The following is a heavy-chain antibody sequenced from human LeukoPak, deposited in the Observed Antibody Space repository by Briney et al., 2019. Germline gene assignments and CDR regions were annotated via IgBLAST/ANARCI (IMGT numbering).Heavy chain of an antibody. CDR3: ARDRQQLVRGDYFDY. J-gene: IGHJ4*02. CDR2: IYYSGST. Sequence: SETLSLTCTVSGGSISSGSYYWAWIRQPPGKGLEWIGSIYYSGSTYYNPSLESRVTMSVDTSKNQFSLRLNSMTAADTAMYYCARDRQQLVRGDYFDYWGQGTLVTVSS. D-gene: IGHD6-13*01. V-gene: IGHV4-39*07. CDR1: GGSISSGSYY.